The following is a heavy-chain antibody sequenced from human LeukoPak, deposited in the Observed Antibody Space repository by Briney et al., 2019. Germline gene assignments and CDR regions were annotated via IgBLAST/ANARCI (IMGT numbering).Heavy chain of an antibody. CDR3: ARGTTGGYSPSH. V-gene: IGHV3-21*01. D-gene: IGHD5-12*01. Sequence: GSPKPPCATSGFTFSSHSLNWVRHAPGEGVEWVPSISSSSSYTYYADSVRGRFTISRDNAKNSLYLQMNSLRAEDTAVYYCARGTTGGYSPSHWGQGTLVTVSS. CDR2: ISSSSSYT. CDR1: GFTFSSHS. J-gene: IGHJ4*02.